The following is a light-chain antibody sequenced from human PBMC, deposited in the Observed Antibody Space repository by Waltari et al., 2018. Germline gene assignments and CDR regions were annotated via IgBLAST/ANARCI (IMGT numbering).Light chain of an antibody. CDR3: QHYVRLPAT. Sequence: EIVLKQSPGSLSSSPGERVTLSCRASQSVSRALAWYQQKPGQAPRLLIFGASNRATGIPDRFSGSGSETDFSLTISRLEPEDVAVYYCQHYVRLPATFGRGTKVEIK. CDR1: QSVSRA. V-gene: IGKV3-20*01. J-gene: IGKJ1*01. CDR2: GAS.